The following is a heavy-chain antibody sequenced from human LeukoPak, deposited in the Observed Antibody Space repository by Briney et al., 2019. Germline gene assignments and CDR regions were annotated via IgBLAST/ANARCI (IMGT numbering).Heavy chain of an antibody. V-gene: IGHV4-59*01. CDR1: GGSISSYY. CDR3: ARFEVEVPAAIFWFAP. J-gene: IGHJ5*02. Sequence: SETLSLTCTVSGGSISSYYWSWIRQPPGKGLEWIGYIYYSGSTNYNPSLKSRVTISVDTSKNQFSLKLSSVTAADTAVYYCARFEVEVPAAIFWFAPGGREPLVTFSS. CDR2: IYYSGST. D-gene: IGHD2-2*01.